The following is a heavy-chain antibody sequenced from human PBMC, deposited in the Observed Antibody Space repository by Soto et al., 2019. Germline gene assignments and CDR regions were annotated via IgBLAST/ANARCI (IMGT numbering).Heavy chain of an antibody. CDR1: GFTFSTYW. CDR3: ARVKSLAGHY. J-gene: IGHJ4*02. D-gene: IGHD2-15*01. V-gene: IGHV3-7*05. CDR2: IKQDGSDK. Sequence: PGGSLRLSCAASGFTFSTYWMSWVRQAPGKGLEWVANIKQDGSDKYYVDSVKGRFTISRDNAKNSLYLQMNGLRAEDTVVYYCARVKSLAGHYWGQGTLVTVSS.